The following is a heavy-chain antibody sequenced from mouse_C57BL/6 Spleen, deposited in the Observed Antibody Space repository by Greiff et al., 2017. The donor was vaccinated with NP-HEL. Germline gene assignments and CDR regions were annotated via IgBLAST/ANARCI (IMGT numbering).Heavy chain of an antibody. CDR1: GYSITSGYY. Sequence: EVKLQESGPGLVKPSQSLSLTCSVTGYSITSGYYWNWIRQFPGNKLEWMGYISYDGSNNYNPSLKNRISITRDTSKNQFFLKLNSVTTEDTATYYCARLGYDYPFAYWGQGTLVTVSA. V-gene: IGHV3-6*01. CDR3: ARLGYDYPFAY. J-gene: IGHJ3*01. CDR2: ISYDGSN. D-gene: IGHD2-4*01.